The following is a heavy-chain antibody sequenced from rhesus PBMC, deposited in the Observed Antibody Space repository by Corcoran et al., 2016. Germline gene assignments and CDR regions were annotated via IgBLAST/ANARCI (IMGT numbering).Heavy chain of an antibody. CDR2: IHGSGSST. CDR3: ARHGVGDYFDY. CDR1: GGSISRNY. J-gene: IGHJ4*01. Sequence: QVQLQESGPGLVKPLETRSLTCAVPGGSISRNYWSWIRPAPGKGLEWIGYIHGSGSSTNYNPSLKSRVTLSVDTSKNQLSLKLSSVTAADTAVYYCARHGVGDYFDYWGQGVLVTVSS. V-gene: IGHV4S11*01. D-gene: IGHD2-39*01.